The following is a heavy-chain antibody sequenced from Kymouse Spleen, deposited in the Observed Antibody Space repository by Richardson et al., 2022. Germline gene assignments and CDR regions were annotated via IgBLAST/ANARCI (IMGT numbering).Heavy chain of an antibody. CDR3: ARDEDSSGYYYVLRGYYYYYGMDV. D-gene: IGHD3-22*01. CDR2: INSDGSST. CDR1: GFTFSSYW. J-gene: IGHJ6*02. V-gene: IGHV3-74*01. Sequence: EVQLVESGGGLVQPGGSLRLSCAASGFTFSSYWMHWVRQAPGKGLVWVSRINSDGSSTSYADSVKGRFTISRDNAKNTLYLQMNSLRAEDTAVYYCARDEDSSGYYYVLRGYYYYYGMDVWGQGTTVTVSS.